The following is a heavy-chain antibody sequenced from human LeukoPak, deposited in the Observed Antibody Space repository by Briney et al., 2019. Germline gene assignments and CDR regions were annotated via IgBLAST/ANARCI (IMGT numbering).Heavy chain of an antibody. V-gene: IGHV3-11*04. CDR3: ARGDVVIEPPRFCGFDI. CDR2: ISSSGSTI. Sequence: PGGSLRLSCAASGFTFSDYYVSWIRQAPGKGLEWVSYISSSGSTIYYADSVKGRFTTSRDNANNSLYLQMNSLRVEDTALYYCARGDVVIEPPRFCGFDIWGHGTMVTVSS. J-gene: IGHJ3*02. D-gene: IGHD1-14*01. CDR1: GFTFSDYY.